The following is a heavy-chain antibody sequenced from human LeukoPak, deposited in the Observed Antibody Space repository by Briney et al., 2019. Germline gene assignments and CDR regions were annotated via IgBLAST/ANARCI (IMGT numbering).Heavy chain of an antibody. V-gene: IGHV3-30-3*01. CDR3: ARVRRYFDIHRTYFDY. J-gene: IGHJ4*02. Sequence: GRSLRLSCAASGFTFSSYAMHWVRQAPGKGLEWVAVISYDGSNKYYADSVKGRFTISRDNSKNTLYLQMNSLRAEDTAVYYCARVRRYFDIHRTYFDYWGQGTLVTVSS. D-gene: IGHD3-9*01. CDR1: GFTFSSYA. CDR2: ISYDGSNK.